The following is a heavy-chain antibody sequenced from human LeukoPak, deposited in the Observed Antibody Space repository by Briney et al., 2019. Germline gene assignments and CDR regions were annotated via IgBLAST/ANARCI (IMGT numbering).Heavy chain of an antibody. D-gene: IGHD3-3*01. V-gene: IGHV1-69*13. Sequence: ASVKVSCKASGGTFSSYAISWVRQAPGQGLEWMGGVIPIFGTANYAQKFQGRVTITADESTSTAYMELSSLRSEDTAVYYCARGVRWSGYSVPFWWFDPWGQGTLVTVSS. CDR2: VIPIFGTA. CDR3: ARGVRWSGYSVPFWWFDP. J-gene: IGHJ5*02. CDR1: GGTFSSYA.